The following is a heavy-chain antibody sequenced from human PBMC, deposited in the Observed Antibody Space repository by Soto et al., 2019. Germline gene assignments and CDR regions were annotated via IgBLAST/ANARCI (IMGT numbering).Heavy chain of an antibody. CDR1: GYTFTGYY. CDR3: ARGACSSTSCYYYYYHYMDV. Sequence: GASVKVSCKASGYTFTGYYMHWVRQAPGQGLEWMGWINPNSGGTNYAQKFRGWVTMTRDTSISTAYMELSRLRSDDTAVYYCARGACSSTSCYYYYYHYMDVWGKGTTVTVSS. D-gene: IGHD2-2*01. V-gene: IGHV1-2*04. CDR2: INPNSGGT. J-gene: IGHJ6*03.